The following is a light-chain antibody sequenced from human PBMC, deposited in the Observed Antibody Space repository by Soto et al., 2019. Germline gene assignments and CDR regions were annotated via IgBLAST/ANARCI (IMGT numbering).Light chain of an antibody. V-gene: IGKV1-5*03. CDR2: KAY. J-gene: IGKJ4*01. CDR1: HTISRW. Sequence: DIHMAQSPSTLSASVEDSVTITCGAIHTISRWLAWYQQKPGKAPNILIYKAYSLESGVPSRFSGSGSGTEFTLTFSSLQPDDFAIYYCQQYNTSPLTFSGGTKVDIK. CDR3: QQYNTSPLT.